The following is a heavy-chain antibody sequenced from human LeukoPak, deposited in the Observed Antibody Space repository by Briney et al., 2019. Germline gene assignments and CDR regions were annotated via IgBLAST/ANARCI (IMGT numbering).Heavy chain of an antibody. CDR3: ARRSPSADAFDI. CDR1: GYTFSRNA. J-gene: IGHJ3*02. CDR2: INTKTGTP. Sequence: ASVKVSCKASGYTFSRNAINWVRQAPGQGLDWMGWINTKTGTPTYAQGFTGRFVFSLDISVTTAYLQISNLKAEDTAFYYCARRSPSADAFDIWGQGTMVTVSS. V-gene: IGHV7-4-1*02.